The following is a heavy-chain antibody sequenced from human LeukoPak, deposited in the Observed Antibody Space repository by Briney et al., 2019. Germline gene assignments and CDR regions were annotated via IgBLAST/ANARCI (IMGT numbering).Heavy chain of an antibody. J-gene: IGHJ5*02. CDR3: AKGISGYSSVVEA. Sequence: GGSLRLSCAASGFTFSSYGMHWVRQAPGKGLEWVAVISYDGSNKYYADSVKGRFTISRDNSKNTLYLQMNSLRAEDTAVYYCAKGISGYSSVVEAWGQGTLVTVSS. D-gene: IGHD3-22*01. CDR1: GFTFSSYG. V-gene: IGHV3-30*18. CDR2: ISYDGSNK.